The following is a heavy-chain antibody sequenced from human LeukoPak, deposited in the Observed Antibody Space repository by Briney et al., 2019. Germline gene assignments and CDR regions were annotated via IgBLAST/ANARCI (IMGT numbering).Heavy chain of an antibody. CDR2: ISSNGGST. D-gene: IGHD2-15*01. Sequence: PGGSLRLSCAASGFTFSSYAMHWVRQAPGKGLEYVSAISSNGGSTYYANSVKGRFTISRDNSKNTLYLQMGSLRAEDMAVNYCARKDSGPLDYWGQGTLVTVSS. J-gene: IGHJ4*02. CDR3: ARKDSGPLDY. V-gene: IGHV3-64*01. CDR1: GFTFSSYA.